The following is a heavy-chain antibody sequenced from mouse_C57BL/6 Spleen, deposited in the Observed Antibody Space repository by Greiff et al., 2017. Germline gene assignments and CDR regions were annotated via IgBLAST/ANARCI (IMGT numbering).Heavy chain of an antibody. CDR1: GYTFTSYW. CDR2: IYPGSGST. V-gene: IGHV1-55*01. CDR3: ARDIAYYSNYVYAMDY. D-gene: IGHD2-5*01. J-gene: IGHJ4*01. Sequence: QVQLQQPGAELVKPGASVKMSCKASGYTFTSYWITWVKQRPGQGLEWIGDIYPGSGSTNYNEKFKSKATLTVDTSSSTAYMQLSSLTSEDSAVYYCARDIAYYSNYVYAMDYWGQGTSVTVSS.